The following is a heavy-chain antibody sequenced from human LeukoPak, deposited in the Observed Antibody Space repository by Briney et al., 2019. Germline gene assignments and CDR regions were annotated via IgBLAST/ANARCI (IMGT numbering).Heavy chain of an antibody. J-gene: IGHJ4*02. CDR2: TYYRSKWYN. V-gene: IGHV6-1*01. CDR1: GDSVSSNSAA. Sequence: SQTLSLTCAISGDSVSSNSAAWNWIRQSPSRGLEWLGRTYYRSKWYNDYAVSVKSRITINPDTSKNQFSLQLNSVTPEDMAVYYCARSYVWGSYRYTVHFDYWGQGTLVTVSS. D-gene: IGHD3-16*02. CDR3: ARSYVWGSYRYTVHFDY.